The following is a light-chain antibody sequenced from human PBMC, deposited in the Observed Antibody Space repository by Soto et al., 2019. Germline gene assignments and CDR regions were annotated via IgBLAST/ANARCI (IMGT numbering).Light chain of an antibody. CDR2: EVS. Sequence: QSVLTQPASVSGSPGQSITISCTGTSSDVGGYNYVSWYQQHPGKAPKLMIYEVSNRPSGVSNRFSGSKSGNTASLTISGLHAEDEAAYYCSSYTGTRTYVSGSGTKVTVL. J-gene: IGLJ1*01. CDR1: SSDVGGYNY. V-gene: IGLV2-14*01. CDR3: SSYTGTRTYV.